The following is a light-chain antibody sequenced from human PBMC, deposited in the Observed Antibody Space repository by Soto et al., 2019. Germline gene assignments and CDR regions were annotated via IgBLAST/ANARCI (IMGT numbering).Light chain of an antibody. CDR3: HQYSEWPPVT. J-gene: IGKJ4*01. V-gene: IGKV3-15*01. CDR1: QGIGSN. CDR2: GAS. Sequence: EVVITQSPATLSLSPGDRATLSCRASQGIGSNLAGYQQKPGQPTSLLNHGASTRAADIPTRISGSGYGTEFTLTRSSLKSEDFALYYRHQYSEWPPVTFGGVTKVEIK.